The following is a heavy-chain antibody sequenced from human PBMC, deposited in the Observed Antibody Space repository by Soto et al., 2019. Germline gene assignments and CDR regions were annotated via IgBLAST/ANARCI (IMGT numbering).Heavy chain of an antibody. D-gene: IGHD3-10*01. CDR2: IIPIFGTA. Sequence: QVQLVQSGAEVKKPGSSVKVSCKASGGTFSSYAISWVRQAPGQGLEWMGGIIPIFGTANYAQKFQGRVTITADEPTSTAYMELSSLRSEDTAVYYCAREAYYGSGSTTQIYYYYGMDVWGQGTTVTVSS. V-gene: IGHV1-69*01. J-gene: IGHJ6*02. CDR1: GGTFSSYA. CDR3: AREAYYGSGSTTQIYYYYGMDV.